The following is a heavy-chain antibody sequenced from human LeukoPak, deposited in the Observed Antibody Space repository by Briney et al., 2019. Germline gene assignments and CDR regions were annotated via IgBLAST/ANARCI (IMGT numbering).Heavy chain of an antibody. CDR1: GYTFTSYD. Sequence: GASVKVSCKTSGYTFTSYDITWVRQATGQGLEWMGWMSPNSGDTGYAQKFQGRVTMTRNTSISTAYMELSRLRSDDTAVYYCARGRGYGGNSGAFDYWGQGTLVTVSS. J-gene: IGHJ4*02. V-gene: IGHV1-8*01. CDR3: ARGRGYGGNSGAFDY. D-gene: IGHD4-23*01. CDR2: MSPNSGDT.